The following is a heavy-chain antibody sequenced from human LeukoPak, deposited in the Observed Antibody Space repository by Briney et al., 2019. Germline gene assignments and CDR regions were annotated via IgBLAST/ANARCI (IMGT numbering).Heavy chain of an antibody. Sequence: GGSLRLSCAASGFTFSSYWMSWVRQAPGKGLEWVANIKQDGSEKYYVDSVKGRFTISRDNAKNSLYLQMNSLRAEDTAVYYCARDSCSSTSCYYYYGMDVWDQGTTVTVSS. CDR3: ARDSCSSTSCYYYYGMDV. D-gene: IGHD2-2*01. CDR1: GFTFSSYW. CDR2: IKQDGSEK. J-gene: IGHJ6*02. V-gene: IGHV3-7*01.